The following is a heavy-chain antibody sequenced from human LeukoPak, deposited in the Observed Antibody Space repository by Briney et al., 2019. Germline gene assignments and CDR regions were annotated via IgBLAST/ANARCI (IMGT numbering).Heavy chain of an antibody. V-gene: IGHV4-34*01. CDR3: ARGKRWLQYRYYFDY. CDR2: INHSGST. D-gene: IGHD5-24*01. J-gene: IGHJ4*02. Sequence: SETLSLTCAVYGGSFSGYYWSWIRQPPGKGLEWIGEINHSGSTNYNPSLKSRVTISVDTSRNQFSLKLSSVTAADTAVYYCARGKRWLQYRYYFDYWGQGTLVTVSS. CDR1: GGSFSGYY.